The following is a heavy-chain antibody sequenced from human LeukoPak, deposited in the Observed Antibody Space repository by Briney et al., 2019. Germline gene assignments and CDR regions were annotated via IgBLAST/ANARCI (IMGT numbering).Heavy chain of an antibody. D-gene: IGHD5-18*01. CDR3: ARDLEDTAPGGLY. V-gene: IGHV1-46*01. Sequence: ASVKVSCKASGYTFTSYYIHWVRQAPGQGLEWMGIINPSGGSTSYAQKFHGRVTMTRDTSTSTVYMELSSLRSEDTAVYYCARDLEDTAPGGLYWGQGTLVTVSS. J-gene: IGHJ4*02. CDR1: GYTFTSYY. CDR2: INPSGGST.